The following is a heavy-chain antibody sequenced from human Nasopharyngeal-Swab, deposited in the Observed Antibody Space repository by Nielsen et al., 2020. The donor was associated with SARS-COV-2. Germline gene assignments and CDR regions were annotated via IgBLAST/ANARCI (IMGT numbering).Heavy chain of an antibody. Sequence: GESLKISCATSGFTFTSYAMHWVRQAPGKGLQWVAFIWYDGSNKYYADSVRGRFTISRDNSKNTLSLQMNSLRAEDTAVYYCARDIQMGVMDVWGQGTTVTVSS. D-gene: IGHD3-16*01. CDR1: GFTFTSYA. CDR3: ARDIQMGVMDV. V-gene: IGHV3-33*01. CDR2: IWYDGSNK. J-gene: IGHJ6*02.